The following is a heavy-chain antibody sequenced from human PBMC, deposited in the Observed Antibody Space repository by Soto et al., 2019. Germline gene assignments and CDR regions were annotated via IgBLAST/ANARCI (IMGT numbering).Heavy chain of an antibody. Sequence: GASVKVSCKASGGTFSSYAISWVRQAPGQGLEWMGGIIPIFGTANYAQKFQGRVTITADESTSTAYMELSSLRSEDTAVYYCAKERSRSLWSGSPYYYGMDVWGQGTTVTVSS. J-gene: IGHJ6*02. CDR3: AKERSRSLWSGSPYYYGMDV. V-gene: IGHV1-69*13. CDR2: IIPIFGTA. D-gene: IGHD3-3*01. CDR1: GGTFSSYA.